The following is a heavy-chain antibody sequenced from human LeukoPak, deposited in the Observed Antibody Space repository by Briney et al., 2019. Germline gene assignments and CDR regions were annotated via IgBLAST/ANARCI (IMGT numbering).Heavy chain of an antibody. D-gene: IGHD2-2*03. CDR1: GGSLSSGGYY. CDR2: IYHSGST. J-gene: IGHJ5*02. V-gene: IGHV4-30-2*01. Sequence: SETLSLTCTVSGGSLSSGGYYWSWIRQPPGKGLEWIGYIYHSGSTYYNPSLKSRVTISVDRSKNQFSLKLSSVTAADTAVYYCARGGVGYCSSTSCRNWFDPWGQGTLVTVSS. CDR3: ARGGVGYCSSTSCRNWFDP.